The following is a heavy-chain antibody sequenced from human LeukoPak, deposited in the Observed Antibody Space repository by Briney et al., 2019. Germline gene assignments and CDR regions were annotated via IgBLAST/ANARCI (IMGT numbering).Heavy chain of an antibody. J-gene: IGHJ4*02. V-gene: IGHV3-23*01. CDR1: GSTFSSYA. CDR2: ISGSGGST. CDR3: AKFLEGCNYGFDY. Sequence: GGSLRLSCAASGSTFSSYAMSWVRQAPGKGLEWVSGISGSGGSTYYADSVKGRFTISRDNSKNTLYLQMNSLRAEDTAVYYCAKFLEGCNYGFDYWGQGTLVTVSS. D-gene: IGHD5-18*01.